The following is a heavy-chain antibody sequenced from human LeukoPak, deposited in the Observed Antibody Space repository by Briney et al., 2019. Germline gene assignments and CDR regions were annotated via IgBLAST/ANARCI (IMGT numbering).Heavy chain of an antibody. Sequence: PGGSLRLSCAASGFTFDNYAMNWVRHVPGKGLEWISLISWNSGTMGYADSVKGRFTISRDNANNFLYLQMNSLRAEDTALYYCARAYKDRSLAGKKEFFQHWGQGTLVTVSS. V-gene: IGHV3-9*01. D-gene: IGHD6-19*01. CDR2: ISWNSGTM. CDR3: ARAYKDRSLAGKKEFFQH. J-gene: IGHJ1*01. CDR1: GFTFDNYA.